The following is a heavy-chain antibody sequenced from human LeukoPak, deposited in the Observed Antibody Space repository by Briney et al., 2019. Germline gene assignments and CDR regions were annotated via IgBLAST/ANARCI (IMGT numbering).Heavy chain of an antibody. CDR3: ARDSSPYSSGWQGIDS. CDR2: ISYDGSNN. D-gene: IGHD6-19*01. V-gene: IGHV3-30*03. CDR1: GFTFSSYG. J-gene: IGHJ4*02. Sequence: PGRSLRLSCAASGFTFSSYGMHWVRQAPGKGLEWVAVISYDGSNNYYADSVKGRFTISRDNSKNTLYLQMDSLRPEDTAVYYCARDSSPYSSGWQGIDSWGQGTLVTVSS.